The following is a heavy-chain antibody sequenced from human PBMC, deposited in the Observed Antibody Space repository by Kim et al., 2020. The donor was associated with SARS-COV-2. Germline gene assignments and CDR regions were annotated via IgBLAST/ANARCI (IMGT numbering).Heavy chain of an antibody. Sequence: SPSFQGHVTISADKSISTAYLQWSSLKASDTAMYYCARLYPYGDYAVLDYWGQGTLVTVSS. J-gene: IGHJ4*02. D-gene: IGHD4-17*01. CDR3: ARLYPYGDYAVLDY. V-gene: IGHV5-51*01.